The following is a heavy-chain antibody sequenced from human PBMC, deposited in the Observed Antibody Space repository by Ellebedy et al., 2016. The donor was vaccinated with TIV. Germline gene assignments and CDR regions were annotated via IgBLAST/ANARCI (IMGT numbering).Heavy chain of an antibody. CDR3: ARGVGRTDGSYTNYYGVDV. Sequence: ASVKVSCKASGGTFSSYAISWVRQAPGQGLEWMGWINPKSGGTNFAQKFQGRVTMTRATSISTAYMELSGLTSDDTAVYYCARGVGRTDGSYTNYYGVDVWGQGTTVTVSS. CDR1: GGTFSSYA. V-gene: IGHV1-2*02. D-gene: IGHD1-26*01. CDR2: INPKSGGT. J-gene: IGHJ6*02.